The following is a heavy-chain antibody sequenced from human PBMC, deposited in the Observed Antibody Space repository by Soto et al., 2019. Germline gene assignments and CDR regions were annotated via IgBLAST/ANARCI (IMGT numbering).Heavy chain of an antibody. Sequence: GGSLRLSCAASGFTFSSYAMSWVRQAPGKGLEWVSAISGSGGSTYYADSVKGRFTISRDNSKNTLYLQMNSLRAEDTAVYYCAKDSDYDSSGYPTNHPPDYWGQGTLVTVSS. CDR3: AKDSDYDSSGYPTNHPPDY. J-gene: IGHJ4*02. D-gene: IGHD3-22*01. CDR1: GFTFSSYA. CDR2: ISGSGGST. V-gene: IGHV3-23*01.